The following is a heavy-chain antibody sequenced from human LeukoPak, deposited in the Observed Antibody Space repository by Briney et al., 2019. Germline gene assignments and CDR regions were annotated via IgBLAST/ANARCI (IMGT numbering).Heavy chain of an antibody. J-gene: IGHJ5*02. D-gene: IGHD1-1*01. V-gene: IGHV4-34*01. Sequence: SETLSLTCAVYVGPFTGYYWSWIRQPPGKGLEWIGEINHSGSTNYNPTLKSGVTISIHTSKNQFSLKLNSVTAADTAIYYCARHVVTRRPPAATKRTLFDPWGQGTLVTVSS. CDR1: VGPFTGYY. CDR3: ARHVVTRRPPAATKRTLFDP. CDR2: INHSGST.